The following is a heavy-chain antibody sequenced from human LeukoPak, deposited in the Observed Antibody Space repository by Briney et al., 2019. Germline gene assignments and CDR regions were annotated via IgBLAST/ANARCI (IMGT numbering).Heavy chain of an antibody. CDR1: GGSISSYY. D-gene: IGHD5-18*01. J-gene: IGHJ4*02. CDR3: AREEAMATGFDY. CDR2: IYYSGST. V-gene: IGHV4-59*12. Sequence: PSETLSLTCTVSGGSISSYYWSWIRQPPGKGLEWIGYIYYSGSTNYNPSLKSRVTISVDTSKNQFSPKLSSVTAADTAVYYCAREEAMATGFDYWGQGTLVTVSS.